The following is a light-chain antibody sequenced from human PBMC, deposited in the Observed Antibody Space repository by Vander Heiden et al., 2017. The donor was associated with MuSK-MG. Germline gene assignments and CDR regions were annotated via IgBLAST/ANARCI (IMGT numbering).Light chain of an antibody. V-gene: IGKV1-9*01. CDR2: AAS. Sequence: DIQLTQSPSFLSASVGDRVTITCRASQDITYFLAWYQQKPGEAPKLLIYAASTLHLGVPSRFSGSGSGTEFTLTISSLQPEDFATYYCQQLSAYPRTFGQGTKLDIK. CDR1: QDITYF. CDR3: QQLSAYPRT. J-gene: IGKJ2*01.